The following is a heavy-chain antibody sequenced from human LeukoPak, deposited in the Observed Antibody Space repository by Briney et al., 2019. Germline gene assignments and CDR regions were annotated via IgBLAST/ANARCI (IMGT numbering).Heavy chain of an antibody. CDR3: AKDLGNSFDY. D-gene: IGHD4-23*01. Sequence: GGSLRLSCAASGFTFSGYGMHWVRQAPGKGLEWVAFIQYDGRDKYYADSVKGRFTISRDNSKNTLYLQMNSLRAEDTAVYYCAKDLGNSFDYWGQGTLVTVSS. J-gene: IGHJ4*02. CDR2: IQYDGRDK. CDR1: GFTFSGYG. V-gene: IGHV3-30*02.